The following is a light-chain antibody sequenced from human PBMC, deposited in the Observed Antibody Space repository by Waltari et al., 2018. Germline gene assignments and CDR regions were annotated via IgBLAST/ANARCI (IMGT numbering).Light chain of an antibody. J-gene: IGKJ4*01. V-gene: IGKV3-11*01. CDR3: QQRRSWPLT. CDR1: QSVGTY. CDR2: DAS. Sequence: EIVLTQSPAILSFSPGERATLSCRTSQSVGTYLAWYQQRPGQSPRLLIYDASYRATGIPARFSGSGSETDFTLTISSLQPEDFAVYYCQQRRSWPLTFGGGTRVQI.